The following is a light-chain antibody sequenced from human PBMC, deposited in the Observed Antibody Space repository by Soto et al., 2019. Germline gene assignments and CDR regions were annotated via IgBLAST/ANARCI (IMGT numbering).Light chain of an antibody. CDR2: DAS. CDR3: QQRRNWPLT. J-gene: IGKJ4*01. CDR1: ESVSNY. V-gene: IGKV3-11*01. Sequence: EIVLTQSPATLSLSPGESATLSCRASESVSNYLAWYRQKPGQAPRLLIYDASNRATGIPARFSGSGSGIYFTLTTTSLDTEGFAVYYCQQRRNWPLTFGGGTTVEIK.